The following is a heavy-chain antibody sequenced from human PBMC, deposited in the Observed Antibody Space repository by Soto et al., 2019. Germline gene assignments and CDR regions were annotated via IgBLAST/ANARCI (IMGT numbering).Heavy chain of an antibody. CDR2: ISYDGSNK. J-gene: IGHJ6*02. D-gene: IGHD3-22*01. CDR1: GFTFSSYG. V-gene: IGHV3-30*18. CDR3: AKSSAYYDSSGNYYYYYGMDV. Sequence: PGGSLRLSCAASGFTFSSYGMHWVRQAPGKGLEWVAVISYDGSNKYYADSVKGRFTISRDNSKNTLYLQMNSLRAEDTAVYYCAKSSAYYDSSGNYYYYYGMDVWGQGTTVTVSS.